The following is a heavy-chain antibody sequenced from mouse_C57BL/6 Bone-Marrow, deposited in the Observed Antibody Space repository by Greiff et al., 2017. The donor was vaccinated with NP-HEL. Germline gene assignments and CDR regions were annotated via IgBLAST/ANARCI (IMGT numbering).Heavy chain of an antibody. CDR2: IRSKSNNYAT. Sequence: EVQLQESGGGLVQPKGSLKLSCAASGFSFNTYAMNWVRQAPGKGLEWVARIRSKSNNYATYYAVSVKDRFTISRDDSESMLYLQMNNLKTVDTAMYYCLGDVDYAMDYWGQGTSVTVSS. V-gene: IGHV10-1*01. CDR3: LGDVDYAMDY. CDR1: GFSFNTYA. J-gene: IGHJ4*01.